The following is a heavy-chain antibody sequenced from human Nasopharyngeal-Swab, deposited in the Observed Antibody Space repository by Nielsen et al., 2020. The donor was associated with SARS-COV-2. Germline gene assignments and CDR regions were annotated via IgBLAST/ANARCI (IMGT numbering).Heavy chain of an antibody. CDR3: AREYRSRGHQSGPYYYYGMDV. V-gene: IGHV1-2*04. J-gene: IGHJ6*02. Sequence: WVRQAPGQGLEWMGCFNPNSGGTNYAQKFQGWVSMTRDTSISTAYREQSRLRSDDTAVYYCAREYRSRGHQSGPYYYYGMDVWGQGTTVTVSS. D-gene: IGHD2-2*01. CDR2: FNPNSGGT.